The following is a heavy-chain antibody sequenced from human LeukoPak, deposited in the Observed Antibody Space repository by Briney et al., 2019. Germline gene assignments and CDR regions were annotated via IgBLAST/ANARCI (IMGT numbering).Heavy chain of an antibody. Sequence: VASVKVSCKASGGTFSSYAISWVRQAPGQGLEWMGRIIPILGIANYAQKFQGRVTITADKSTSTAYMELSSLRSEDTAVYYCASNVSPDPVLRFLEWPYPRENWGQGTLVTVSS. CDR3: ASNVSPDPVLRFLEWPYPREN. CDR2: IIPILGIA. CDR1: GGTFSSYA. D-gene: IGHD3-3*01. J-gene: IGHJ4*02. V-gene: IGHV1-69*04.